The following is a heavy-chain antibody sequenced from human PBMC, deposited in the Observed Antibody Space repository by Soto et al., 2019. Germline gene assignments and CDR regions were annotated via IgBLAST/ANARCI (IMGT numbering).Heavy chain of an antibody. CDR1: GGSISSYY. V-gene: IGHV4-59*01. Sequence: QVQLQESGPGLVKPSETLSLTCTVSGGSISSYYWSWIRQPPGKGLEWIGYIYYSGSTNYNPSLKSRVTISVDPSKNQFSLKLSSVTAADTAVYYCARAPPYGYVTWFDPWGQGTLVTVSS. CDR3: ARAPPYGYVTWFDP. CDR2: IYYSGST. D-gene: IGHD5-12*01. J-gene: IGHJ5*02.